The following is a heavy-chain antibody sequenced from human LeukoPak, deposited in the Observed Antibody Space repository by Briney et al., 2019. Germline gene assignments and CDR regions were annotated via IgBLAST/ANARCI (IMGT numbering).Heavy chain of an antibody. CDR2: ISGNAGST. CDR1: GFTLSSYA. CDR3: ARSGGYDTYFDY. J-gene: IGHJ4*02. D-gene: IGHD3-22*01. Sequence: GGSLRLSCTASGFTLSSYAMSWVRQAPGKGLEWVSLISGNAGSTYYADSVKGRFTISRDITKNTLYLQMNSLRAEDTAVYYCARSGGYDTYFDYWGQGTLVTVSS. V-gene: IGHV3-23*01.